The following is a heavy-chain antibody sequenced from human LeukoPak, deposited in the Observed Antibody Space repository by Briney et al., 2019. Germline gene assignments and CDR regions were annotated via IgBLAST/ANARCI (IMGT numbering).Heavy chain of an antibody. V-gene: IGHV1-18*01. D-gene: IGHD6-13*01. CDR2: ISAYNGNT. J-gene: IGHJ4*02. Sequence: ASVKVSCKASGYTFTSYGISWVRQAPGQVLEWMGWISAYNGNTNYAQKLQGRVTMTTDTSTSTAYMELRSLRSDDTAVYYCARAAPGYSSSWSFDYWGQGTLVTVSS. CDR1: GYTFTSYG. CDR3: ARAAPGYSSSWSFDY.